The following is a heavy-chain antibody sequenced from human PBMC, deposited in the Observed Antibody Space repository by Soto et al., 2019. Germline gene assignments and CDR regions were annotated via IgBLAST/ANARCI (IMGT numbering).Heavy chain of an antibody. CDR3: SRETYGDYAGYSDP. Sequence: QLQLQESGSRLVKSSETLSLTYGVSGDTISTEGYSWAWIRQPPWKALEWNVHTYHSGNPYYNPPRKSRLIISVDRPKKQFFLKVSYVNAADTAVYYCSRETYGDYAGYSDPCRQGILVTVSS. V-gene: IGHV4-30-2*01. CDR2: TYHSGNP. CDR1: GDTISTEGYS. D-gene: IGHD4-17*01. J-gene: IGHJ5*02.